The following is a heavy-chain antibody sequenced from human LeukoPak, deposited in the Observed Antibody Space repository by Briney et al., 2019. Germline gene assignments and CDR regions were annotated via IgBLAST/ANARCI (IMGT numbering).Heavy chain of an antibody. Sequence: EASVKVSCKASGYTFTGYAISWVRQAPEQGLEWMGWVSAYNGATNYAQNFQDRVTMTTDTPTTTAYMELRSLRSDDTAVYFCARVDLYYDSSGYSRAANDYWGQGTLVTVSS. D-gene: IGHD3-22*01. CDR1: GYTFTGYA. CDR2: VSAYNGAT. V-gene: IGHV1-18*01. J-gene: IGHJ4*02. CDR3: ARVDLYYDSSGYSRAANDY.